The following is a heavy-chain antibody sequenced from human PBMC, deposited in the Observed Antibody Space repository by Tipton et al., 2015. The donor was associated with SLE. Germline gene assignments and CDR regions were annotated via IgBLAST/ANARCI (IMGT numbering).Heavy chain of an antibody. CDR2: IHYSGST. CDR1: GGSFSRYY. V-gene: IGHV4-59*01. D-gene: IGHD1-26*01. Sequence: LRLSCALSGGSFSRYYWTWIRQPPGKGLEWIGYIHYSGSTNCDPSLRSRVTISIDTSKNQFSLNLRSVTAADTAVYYCARDLYGGATSLDYWGQGTLVTVSS. CDR3: ARDLYGGATSLDY. J-gene: IGHJ4*02.